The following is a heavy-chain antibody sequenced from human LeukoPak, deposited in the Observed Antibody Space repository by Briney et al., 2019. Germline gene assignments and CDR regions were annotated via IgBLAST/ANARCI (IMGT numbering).Heavy chain of an antibody. CDR2: IKQDGSEK. Sequence: GGSLRLSCAASGFTFRSYWMSWVRQAPGKGLECVANIKQDGSEKYYVDSVKGRFTISRDNAKNSLYLQMNSLRAEDTAVYYCARGSDYDDAPDYMDVWGKGTTVTVSS. J-gene: IGHJ6*03. CDR3: ARGSDYDDAPDYMDV. V-gene: IGHV3-7*01. CDR1: GFTFRSYW. D-gene: IGHD4-17*01.